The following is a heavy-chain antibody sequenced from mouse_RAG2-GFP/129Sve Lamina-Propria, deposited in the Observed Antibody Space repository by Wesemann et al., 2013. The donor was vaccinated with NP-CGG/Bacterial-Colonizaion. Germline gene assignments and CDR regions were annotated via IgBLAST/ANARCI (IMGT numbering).Heavy chain of an antibody. V-gene: IGHV5-15*01. D-gene: IGHD1-1*01. Sequence: EVKLVESGGGLVQPGGSLKLSCAASGFTFSDYGMAWVRQAPRKGPEWVAFISNLAYSIYYADTVTGRFTISRENAKNTLYLEMSSLRSEDTAMYYCARQPDYYGYAMDYWGQGTSVTVSS. CDR2: ISNLAYSI. CDR1: GFTFSDYG. J-gene: IGHJ4*01. CDR3: ARQPDYYGYAMDY.